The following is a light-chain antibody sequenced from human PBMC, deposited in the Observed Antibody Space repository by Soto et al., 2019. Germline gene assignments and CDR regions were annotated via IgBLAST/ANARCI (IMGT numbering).Light chain of an antibody. Sequence: QSVLTQPPSVSGAPGQRVTISCIGSSSNIGAGYDVHWYQQLPGTAPRLLIYGNSNRPSGVPDRFSGSKSGTSASLAITGLQAEDEADYYCQSYDSSLRGVVFGGGTKVTVL. J-gene: IGLJ2*01. CDR1: SSNIGAGYD. CDR2: GNS. CDR3: QSYDSSLRGVV. V-gene: IGLV1-40*01.